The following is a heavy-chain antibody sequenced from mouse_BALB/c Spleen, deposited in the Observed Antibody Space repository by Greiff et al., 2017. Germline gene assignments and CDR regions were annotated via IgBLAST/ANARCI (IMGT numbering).Heavy chain of an antibody. CDR3: ARGDTTVVDYWYFDV. D-gene: IGHD1-1*01. Sequence: QVQLQQSGAELMKPGASVKISCKATGYTFSSYWIEWVKQRPGHGLEWIGEILPGSGSTNYNEKFKGKATFTADTSSNTAYMQLSSLTSEDSAVYYCARGDTTVVDYWYFDVWGAGTTVTVSS. CDR1: GYTFSSYW. CDR2: ILPGSGST. J-gene: IGHJ1*01. V-gene: IGHV1-9*01.